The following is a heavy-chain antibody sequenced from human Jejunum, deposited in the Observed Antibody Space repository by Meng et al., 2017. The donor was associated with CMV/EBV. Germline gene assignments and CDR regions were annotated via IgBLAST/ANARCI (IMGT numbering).Heavy chain of an antibody. CDR1: GFTFMTYD. CDR3: ARDGGLGAFDI. Sequence: SCAACGFTFMTYDMHWVRQATGKGLEWVSGIGTVGDTYYPDSVKGRFTISREHAKNSLYLQMNSLRAGDTAVYYCARDGGLGAFDIWGQGTMVTVSS. D-gene: IGHD3-16*01. CDR2: IGTVGDT. J-gene: IGHJ3*02. V-gene: IGHV3-13*01.